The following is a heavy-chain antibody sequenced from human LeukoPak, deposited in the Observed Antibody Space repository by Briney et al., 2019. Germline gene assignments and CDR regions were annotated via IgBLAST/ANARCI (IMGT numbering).Heavy chain of an antibody. D-gene: IGHD1-26*01. CDR1: GYAFTRHY. CDR2: INPSGSST. Sequence: GASVKVSCKASGYAFTRHYMHWVRQAPGQGLEWMGLINPSGSSTIYAQKFQGRVTMTRDMSTSTDYMELSSLRSEDTAVYYCARDNSVGDYAWWFDPWGQGTVVTVSS. V-gene: IGHV1-46*01. J-gene: IGHJ5*02. CDR3: ARDNSVGDYAWWFDP.